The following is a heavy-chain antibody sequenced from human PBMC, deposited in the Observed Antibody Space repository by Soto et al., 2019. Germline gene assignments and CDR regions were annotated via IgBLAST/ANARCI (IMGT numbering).Heavy chain of an antibody. CDR1: GGSISSYY. J-gene: IGHJ6*02. D-gene: IGHD6-19*01. V-gene: IGHV4-59*08. CDR3: ARGLIGSGWSYYYYYYGTDV. CDR2: IYYSGST. Sequence: SETLSLTCTVSGGSISSYYWSWIRQPPGKGLEWIGYIYYSGSTNYNPSLKSRVTISVDTSKNQFSLKLSSVTAADTAVYYCARGLIGSGWSYYYYYYGTDVWGQGTTVTVSS.